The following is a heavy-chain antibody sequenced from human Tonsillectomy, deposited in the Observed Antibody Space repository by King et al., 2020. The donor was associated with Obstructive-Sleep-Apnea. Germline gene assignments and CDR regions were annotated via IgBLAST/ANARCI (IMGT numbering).Heavy chain of an antibody. Sequence: DVQLVESGGGLVQPGGSLRLSCAASGFTFSSYWMHWVRQAPGKGLVWVSRINSDGSSTSYADSVKGRFTISRDNAKNTLYLQMNSLRAEDTAVYYCARESRIAAAEGYGMDVWGQGTTVTVSS. J-gene: IGHJ6*02. CDR2: INSDGSST. D-gene: IGHD6-13*01. CDR3: ARESRIAAAEGYGMDV. V-gene: IGHV3-74*01. CDR1: GFTFSSYW.